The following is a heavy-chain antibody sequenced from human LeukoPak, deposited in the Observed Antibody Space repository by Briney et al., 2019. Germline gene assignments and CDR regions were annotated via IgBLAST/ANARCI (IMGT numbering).Heavy chain of an antibody. Sequence: ASVKVSCKASGYTFSGYYMHWLRQAPGQGLEWMGWINPNSGDSAYAQKFQGRVTMTRDTSITTAYMEVSRLSSDDTAVYYCAREGLDRDFWNGYPDYLGFWGQGTLITVSS. D-gene: IGHD3-3*01. CDR3: AREGLDRDFWNGYPDYLGF. CDR1: GYTFSGYY. CDR2: INPNSGDS. J-gene: IGHJ4*02. V-gene: IGHV1-2*02.